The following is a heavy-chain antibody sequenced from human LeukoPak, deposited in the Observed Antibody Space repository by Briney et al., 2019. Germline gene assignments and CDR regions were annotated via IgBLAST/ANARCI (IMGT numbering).Heavy chain of an antibody. D-gene: IGHD6-13*01. CDR3: ATTRDSSSWLGRY. V-gene: IGHV3-23*01. Sequence: PGGSLRLSCAASGFTFSNYAMNWVRQAPGKGLEWVSAISGSGGSTYFADSVKGRFTVSRDNSKNTLYLQMNSLRAEDTAVYYCATTRDSSSWLGRYWGQGNLVTVSS. J-gene: IGHJ4*02. CDR1: GFTFSNYA. CDR2: ISGSGGST.